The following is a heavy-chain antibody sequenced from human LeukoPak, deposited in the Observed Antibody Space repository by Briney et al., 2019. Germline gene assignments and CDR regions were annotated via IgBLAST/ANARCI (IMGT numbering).Heavy chain of an antibody. J-gene: IGHJ4*02. V-gene: IGHV1-18*01. D-gene: IGHD1-26*01. Sequence: ASVKVSCKASGYSFATYAITWVRQAPGLGLEWMGWISDYNGKTNYAPKLQGRLTMTTDTSTSTAYMELRSLRSDDTAMYYCARVGATYGDPLEYDYWGQGTLVTVSS. CDR2: ISDYNGKT. CDR1: GYSFATYA. CDR3: ARVGATYGDPLEYDY.